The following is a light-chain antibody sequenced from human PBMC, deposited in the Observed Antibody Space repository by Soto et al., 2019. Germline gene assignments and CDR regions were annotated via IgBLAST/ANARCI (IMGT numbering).Light chain of an antibody. CDR3: QQYNNWPLT. Sequence: DIQMTQSPSTLSGSVGDRVTITCRASQTISSWLAWYQQKPGKAPKLLIYAASTLQSGVPSRFSGSGSGTDFTLTISSLQSEDFAVYYCQQYNNWPLTFGQGTKVDIK. J-gene: IGKJ1*01. CDR1: QTISSW. V-gene: IGKV1-5*01. CDR2: AAS.